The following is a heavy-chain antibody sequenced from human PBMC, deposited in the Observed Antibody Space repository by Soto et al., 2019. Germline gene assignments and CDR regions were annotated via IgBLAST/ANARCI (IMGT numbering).Heavy chain of an antibody. CDR3: ARGAGIAAAGYYSYGMDV. D-gene: IGHD6-13*01. Sequence: QVQLQESGPGLVKPSETLSLTCTVSGGSISSYYWSWIRQPPGKGLEWIGYIYYSGSTNYNPSLRSRATVSVATSKNQFSLKRSSVTAADTAVYYCARGAGIAAAGYYSYGMDVWGQGTTVTVSS. V-gene: IGHV4-59*08. J-gene: IGHJ6*02. CDR1: GGSISSYY. CDR2: IYYSGST.